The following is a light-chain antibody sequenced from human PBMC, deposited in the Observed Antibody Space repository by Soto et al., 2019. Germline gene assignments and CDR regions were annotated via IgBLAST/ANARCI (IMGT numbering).Light chain of an antibody. CDR3: SSYAGAVV. Sequence: QSALTQPASVSGSPGQSITISCTGTSSDVGSYNLVSWYQHHPGKAPKLMIYEVSNRPSGVSNRFSGSKSGNTASLTISGLQAEDEADYYCSSYAGAVVFGGGTKLTVL. CDR1: SSDVGSYNL. J-gene: IGLJ2*01. CDR2: EVS. V-gene: IGLV2-23*02.